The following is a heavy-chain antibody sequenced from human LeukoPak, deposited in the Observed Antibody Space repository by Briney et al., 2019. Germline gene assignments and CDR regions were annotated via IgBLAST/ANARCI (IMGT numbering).Heavy chain of an antibody. V-gene: IGHV5-51*01. CDR1: GYSFTSYW. J-gene: IGHJ5*02. D-gene: IGHD3-10*01. CDR2: IYPGDSDT. CDR3: ARQSYYGSGSYGNYNWFDP. Sequence: GESLKISYKGSGYSFTSYWIGWVRQMPGKGLEWMGIIYPGDSDTRYSPSFQGQVTISADKSISTAYLQWSSLKASDTAMYYCARQSYYGSGSYGNYNWFDPWGQGTLVTVSS.